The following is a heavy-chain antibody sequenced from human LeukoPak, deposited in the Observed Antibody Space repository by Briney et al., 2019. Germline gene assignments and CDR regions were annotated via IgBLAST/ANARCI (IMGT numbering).Heavy chain of an antibody. Sequence: PGGSLRLSCAASGFTFSSYAMSWVRQAPGKGLEWVSVIYSGGSTYYADSVKGRFTISRDNSKNTLFLQMNSLRAEDTAVYYCALYYFASGSSVYWGQGTLVTVSS. D-gene: IGHD3-10*01. CDR3: ALYYFASGSSVY. CDR2: IYSGGST. CDR1: GFTFSSYA. J-gene: IGHJ4*02. V-gene: IGHV3-53*01.